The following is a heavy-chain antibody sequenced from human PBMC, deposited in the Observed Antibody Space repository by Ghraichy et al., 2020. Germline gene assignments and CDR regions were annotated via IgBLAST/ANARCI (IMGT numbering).Heavy chain of an antibody. CDR1: GGSISSYY. V-gene: IGHV4-59*01. Sequence: SETLSLTCTVSGGSISSYYWSWIRQPPGKGLEWIGYIYYSGSTNYNPSLKSRVTISVDTSKNQFSLKLSSVTAADTAVYYCASGRTYYYDSSGYYYVPHFDYWGQGTLVTVSS. D-gene: IGHD3-22*01. CDR3: ASGRTYYYDSSGYYYVPHFDY. J-gene: IGHJ4*02. CDR2: IYYSGST.